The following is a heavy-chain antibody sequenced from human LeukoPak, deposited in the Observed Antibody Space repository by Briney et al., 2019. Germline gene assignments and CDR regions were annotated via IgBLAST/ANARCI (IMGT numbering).Heavy chain of an antibody. Sequence: GGYLRLSCAASGFTFSSYGMHWVRQAQGKGLEWVAFIRCDGSNKSYADSVKGRFTTSRDNSKNTLYLQMNSLRAEDTAVYYCAKGEITIFGVGSPTYWGQGTLVTVSS. J-gene: IGHJ4*02. CDR2: IRCDGSNK. D-gene: IGHD3-3*01. CDR3: AKGEITIFGVGSPTY. V-gene: IGHV3-30*02. CDR1: GFTFSSYG.